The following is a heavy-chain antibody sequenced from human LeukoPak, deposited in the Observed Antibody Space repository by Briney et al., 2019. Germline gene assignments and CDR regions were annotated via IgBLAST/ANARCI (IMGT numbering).Heavy chain of an antibody. Sequence: GGSLRLSCAASGFTFSSCSMNWVRQAPGKGLEWVSSISSSSSYIYYADSVKGRFTISRDNAKNSLYLQMNSLRAEDTAVYYCASDSSGYYYYYYGMDVWGQGTTITVSS. CDR2: ISSSSSYI. V-gene: IGHV3-21*01. CDR3: ASDSSGYYYYYYGMDV. D-gene: IGHD3-22*01. J-gene: IGHJ6*02. CDR1: GFTFSSCS.